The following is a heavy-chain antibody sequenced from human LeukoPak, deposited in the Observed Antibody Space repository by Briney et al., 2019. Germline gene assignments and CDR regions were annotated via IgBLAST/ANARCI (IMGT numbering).Heavy chain of an antibody. J-gene: IGHJ6*03. D-gene: IGHD2-21*01. CDR1: GGSISSSSYY. CDR3: ARGAIPAYYYYMDV. Sequence: SETLSLTCTVSGGSISSSSYYWGWIRQPPGKGLEWIGSIYYSGSTYYNPSLKSRVTISVDTSKNQFSLKLSSVTAADTAVYYCARGAIPAYYYYMDVWGKGTTVTVSS. V-gene: IGHV4-39*07. CDR2: IYYSGST.